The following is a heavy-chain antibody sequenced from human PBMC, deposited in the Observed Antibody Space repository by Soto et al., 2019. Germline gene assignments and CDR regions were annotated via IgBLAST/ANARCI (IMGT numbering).Heavy chain of an antibody. CDR3: ARIHTQQDLVGLGFDS. CDR1: GFSFSSYA. Sequence: QVQLVESGGGVVQPGRSLRLSCAASGFSFSSYAMHWVRQAAGKGLEWVAVISYDGSNKYYADSVKGRFSISRDNSKNTLYVQMNSLRAEDTAVYYCARIHTQQDLVGLGFDSWGQGTLVSVSS. V-gene: IGHV3-30-3*01. CDR2: ISYDGSNK. J-gene: IGHJ4*02. D-gene: IGHD2-2*01.